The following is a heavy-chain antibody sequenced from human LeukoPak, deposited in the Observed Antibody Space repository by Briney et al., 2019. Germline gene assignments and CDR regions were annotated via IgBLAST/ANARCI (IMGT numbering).Heavy chain of an antibody. CDR2: GDERGGT. D-gene: IGHD3-9*01. V-gene: IGHV4-34*01. Sequence: SETPSLTCAVYGGSFNGFYWSWIRQSPGKGLEWIGEGDERGGTKYNPSLRGRVTISADTSKNQFSLRMYSVTAADTAVYHCAKNGQTGFSFDPWGQGTLVTVSS. J-gene: IGHJ5*02. CDR3: AKNGQTGFSFDP. CDR1: GGSFNGFY.